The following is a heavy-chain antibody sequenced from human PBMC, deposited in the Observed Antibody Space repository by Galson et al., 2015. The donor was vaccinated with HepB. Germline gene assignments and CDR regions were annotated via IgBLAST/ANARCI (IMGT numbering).Heavy chain of an antibody. D-gene: IGHD2-2*01. V-gene: IGHV1-69*13. J-gene: IGHJ6*02. Sequence: SVKVSCKASGGTFSSYAISWVRQAPGQGLEWMGGIIPIFGTANYAQKFQGRVTITADESTSTAYMELSSLRSEDTAVYYCAKDLIVVVPAAIGGSRYYYYGMDVWGQGTTVTVSS. CDR3: AKDLIVVVPAAIGGSRYYYYGMDV. CDR2: IIPIFGTA. CDR1: GGTFSSYA.